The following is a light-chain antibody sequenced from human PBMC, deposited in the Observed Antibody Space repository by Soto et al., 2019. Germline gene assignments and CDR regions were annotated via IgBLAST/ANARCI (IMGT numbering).Light chain of an antibody. Sequence: QSVLTQPASLSVTPGQSITISCTGTNSDVGKYDFVSWYQHYPDKAPKFIIYEVNKRPSGVSHRFSGSKSGSTASLTISGLQAEDEAHYYCCSYTSSETVVFGGGTKVTVL. CDR1: NSDVGKYDF. CDR3: CSYTSSETVV. V-gene: IGLV2-23*02. J-gene: IGLJ3*02. CDR2: EVN.